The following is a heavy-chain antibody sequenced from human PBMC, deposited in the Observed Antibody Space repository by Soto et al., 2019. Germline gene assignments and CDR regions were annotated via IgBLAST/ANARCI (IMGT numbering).Heavy chain of an antibody. CDR3: ATSGYYIFVD. CDR1: GFTLSTYS. D-gene: IGHD3-22*01. Sequence: GGSLRHSCAASGFTLSTYSMSWVRQAPGLGLEWISYITGGSSTIYYADSVKDRFTISRDNAKNSLLLQMNSPLDEDTAVYYCATSGYYIFVDWGQGTRGTVAA. CDR2: ITGGSSTI. J-gene: IGHJ4*02. V-gene: IGHV3-48*02.